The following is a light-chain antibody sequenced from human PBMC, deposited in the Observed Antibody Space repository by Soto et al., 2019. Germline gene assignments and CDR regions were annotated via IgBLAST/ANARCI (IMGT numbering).Light chain of an antibody. CDR3: GAWESSLNAGS. CDR1: YSNIGNNY. V-gene: IGLV1-51*01. Sequence: QSVLTQPPSVSAAPGQKVTISCSGTYSNIGNNYVSWYQHLPGTAPRLLIYDNDERPSGIPDRFSASKSGTSATLGIAGLQTGDEADYYCGAWESSLNAGSFGGGTKVTVL. CDR2: DND. J-gene: IGLJ3*02.